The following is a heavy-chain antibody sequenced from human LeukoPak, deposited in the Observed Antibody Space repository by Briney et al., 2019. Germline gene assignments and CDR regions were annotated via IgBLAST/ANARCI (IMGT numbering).Heavy chain of an antibody. Sequence: PGGSLRLSCAASGFTFSSYGMHWVRQAPGKGLVDWVSFIRYDGSNKNYADSVKGRFTISRDNSKNTLYLQMNSLRAEDTAVYYCAKNYYDSGSYWDAFDMWGQGTMVTVSS. D-gene: IGHD3-10*01. CDR3: AKNYYDSGSYWDAFDM. CDR1: GFTFSSYG. CDR2: IRYDGSNK. V-gene: IGHV3-30*02. J-gene: IGHJ3*02.